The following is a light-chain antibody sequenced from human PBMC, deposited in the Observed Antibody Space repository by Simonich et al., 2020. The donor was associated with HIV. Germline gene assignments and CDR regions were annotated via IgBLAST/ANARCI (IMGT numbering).Light chain of an antibody. CDR1: SSNGGGYNY. V-gene: IGLV2-8*01. CDR3: SSYAGSNNLV. J-gene: IGLJ2*01. Sequence: QSALTQPASLSGFPGQSITISCTVTSSNGGGYNYVSWYHQHPGKAPKLMIYEVSKRPSGVPDRFSGSKSGNTASLTVSGLQAEDEADYYCSSYAGSNNLVFGGGTKLTVL. CDR2: EVS.